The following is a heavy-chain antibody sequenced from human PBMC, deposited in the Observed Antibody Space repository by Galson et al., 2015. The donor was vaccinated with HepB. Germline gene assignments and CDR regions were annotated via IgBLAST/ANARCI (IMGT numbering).Heavy chain of an antibody. Sequence: SVKVSCKASGGTFSSYAISWVRQAPGQGLEWMGGIIPIFGTANYAQKFQGRVTITADKSTSTAYMELSSLRSEDTAVYYCASDTIGYCSGGSCYSVYYWGQGTLVTVSS. V-gene: IGHV1-69*06. CDR3: ASDTIGYCSGGSCYSVYY. CDR2: IIPIFGTA. D-gene: IGHD2-15*01. CDR1: GGTFSSYA. J-gene: IGHJ4*02.